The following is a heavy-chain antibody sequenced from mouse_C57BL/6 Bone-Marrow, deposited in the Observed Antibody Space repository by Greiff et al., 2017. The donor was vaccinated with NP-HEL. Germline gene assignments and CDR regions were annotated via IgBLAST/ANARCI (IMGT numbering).Heavy chain of an antibody. V-gene: IGHV1-52*01. CDR3: ARSRVYSGSSYPFAY. CDR2: IDPSDSET. Sequence: QVQLQQPGAELVRPGSSVKLSCKASFSPFPLSWLPFVQPMPLPGLARICNIDPSDSETHYNQKFKDKATLTVDKSSSTAYMQLSSLTSEDSAVYYCARSRVYSGSSYPFAYWGQGTLATVSA. J-gene: IGHJ3*01. CDR1: FSPFPLSW. D-gene: IGHD1-1*01.